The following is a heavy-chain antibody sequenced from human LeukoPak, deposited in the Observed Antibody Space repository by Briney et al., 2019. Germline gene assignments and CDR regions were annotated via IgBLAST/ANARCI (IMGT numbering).Heavy chain of an antibody. J-gene: IGHJ4*02. CDR1: GFTFSNYA. V-gene: IGHV3-64*01. Sequence: AGGSLRLSCAASGFTFSNYAIHWVRQAPGKGLEYVSAISRNGGSTFYANSVKGRFTISRDNSKNTLDLQMNSLRDDDTAVYYCASGFNFGRFENWGQGTLVTVSS. CDR2: ISRNGGST. CDR3: ASGFNFGRFEN. D-gene: IGHD5-18*01.